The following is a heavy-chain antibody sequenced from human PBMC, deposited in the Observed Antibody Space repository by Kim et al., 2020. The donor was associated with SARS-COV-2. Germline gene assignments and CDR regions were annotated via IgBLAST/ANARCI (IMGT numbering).Heavy chain of an antibody. D-gene: IGHD1-1*01. CDR3: AREATGLQGEPNWFDP. Sequence: SVKVSCKASGGTFSSYAISWVRQAPGQGLEWMGGIIPIFGTANYAQKFQGRVTITADESTSTAYMELSSLRSEDTAVYYCAREATGLQGEPNWFDPWGQGTLVTVSS. CDR1: GGTFSSYA. V-gene: IGHV1-69*13. J-gene: IGHJ5*02. CDR2: IIPIFGTA.